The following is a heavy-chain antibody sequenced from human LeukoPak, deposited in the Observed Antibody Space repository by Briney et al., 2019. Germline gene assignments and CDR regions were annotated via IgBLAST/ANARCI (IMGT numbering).Heavy chain of an antibody. CDR3: ARQVKLRGIPYYFDY. CDR1: GGSISSSSYY. D-gene: IGHD2-21*01. J-gene: IGHJ4*02. V-gene: IGHV4-39*01. Sequence: SETLSLTCTVSGGSISSSSYYWGWIRQPPGKGLEWIGSIYYSGSTYYNPSLKSRVTMSVDTSKNQFSLKLSSVTAADTAVYYCARQVKLRGIPYYFDYWGQGTLVTVSS. CDR2: IYYSGST.